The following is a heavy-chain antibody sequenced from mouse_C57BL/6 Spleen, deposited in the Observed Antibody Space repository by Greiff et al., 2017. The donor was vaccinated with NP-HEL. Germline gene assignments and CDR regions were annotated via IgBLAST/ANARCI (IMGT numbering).Heavy chain of an antibody. V-gene: IGHV5-9*01. CDR2: ISGGGGNT. D-gene: IGHD2-12*01. J-gene: IGHJ4*01. Sequence: EVKLVESGGGLVKPGGSLKLSCAASGFTFSSYTMSWVRQTPEKRLEWVATISGGGGNTYYQDSVKGRFTISRDNAKNTLYLQISSLRSEYTALYYCARYYSYAMDYWGQGTSVTVSS. CDR1: GFTFSSYT. CDR3: ARYYSYAMDY.